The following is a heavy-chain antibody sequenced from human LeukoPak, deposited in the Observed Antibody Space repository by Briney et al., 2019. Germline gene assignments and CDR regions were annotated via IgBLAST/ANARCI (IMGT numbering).Heavy chain of an antibody. D-gene: IGHD2/OR15-2a*01. CDR3: AREGPRGNPQFDY. CDR1: GFTFSSYW. V-gene: IGHV3-7*01. CDR2: IKQDGSEK. J-gene: IGHJ4*02. Sequence: GGSLRLSCAASGFTFSSYWMSWVRQAPGKGLEWVANIKQDGSEKYYVDSVKGRFTISRDNSKNTLYLQMNSLRAENTAVYYCAREGPRGNPQFDYWGQGTLVTVSS.